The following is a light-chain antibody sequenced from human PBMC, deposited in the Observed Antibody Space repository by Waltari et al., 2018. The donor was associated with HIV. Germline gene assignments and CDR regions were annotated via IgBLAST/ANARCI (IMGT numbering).Light chain of an antibody. J-gene: IGKJ1*01. Sequence: EIVLTQSPGTLSLSPGERATLSCRARQSVSSSYLAWYQQKPGQAPRLLIYGASSRATGIPDRFSGSGSGTDFTLTISRLEPEDFAVYYCQHYGSSPTFGQGTKV. CDR2: GAS. CDR1: QSVSSSY. V-gene: IGKV3-20*01. CDR3: QHYGSSPT.